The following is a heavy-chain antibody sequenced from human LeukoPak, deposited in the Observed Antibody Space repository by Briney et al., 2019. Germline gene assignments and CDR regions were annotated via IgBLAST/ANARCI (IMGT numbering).Heavy chain of an antibody. D-gene: IGHD6-19*01. V-gene: IGHV3-9*01. Sequence: GGSLRLSCAASGFTFDDYAMHWVRQAPGKGLEWVSGITWNSDNIEYADSVKGRFTISRDNAKNSLYLQMNSLRAEDTALYHCARRRMVQWRYYFDYWGQGTLVTVSS. J-gene: IGHJ4*02. CDR2: ITWNSDNI. CDR1: GFTFDDYA. CDR3: ARRRMVQWRYYFDY.